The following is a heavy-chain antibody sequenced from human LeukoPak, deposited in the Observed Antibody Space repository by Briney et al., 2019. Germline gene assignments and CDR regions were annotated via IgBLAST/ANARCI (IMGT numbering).Heavy chain of an antibody. CDR3: ARTQSQSGSYRYYFGY. Sequence: SETLSLTCSVSGASGGSAGYYWSWIRQPPGGGLEWIGYVYYISNTNYNPSLKSRVTMSVNPSTNQFSLKLSSVTAADTAMYYCARTQSQSGSYRYYFGYWGQGTLVTVSS. CDR1: GASGGSAGYY. J-gene: IGHJ4*02. D-gene: IGHD1-26*01. CDR2: VYYISNT. V-gene: IGHV4-61*08.